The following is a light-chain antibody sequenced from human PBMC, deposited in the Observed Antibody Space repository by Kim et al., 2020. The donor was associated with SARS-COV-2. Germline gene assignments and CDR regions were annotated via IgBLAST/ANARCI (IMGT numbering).Light chain of an antibody. CDR3: HQYNSYSRT. CDR2: KAS. Sequence: DIQMTQSPSTLSASVGDRVTITCRASQTISNWLAWYQQKPGKAPKLLIYKASILESGVPSRFSGSGSGTEFTLTISSLQPDDFATYYCHQYNSYSRTFGQGTKVDIK. V-gene: IGKV1-5*03. CDR1: QTISNW. J-gene: IGKJ1*01.